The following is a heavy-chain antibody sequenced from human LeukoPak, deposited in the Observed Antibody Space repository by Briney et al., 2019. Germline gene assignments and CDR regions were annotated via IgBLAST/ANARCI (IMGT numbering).Heavy chain of an antibody. V-gene: IGHV1-69*04. Sequence: SVKVSCKASGGTFSSYAISWVRQAPGQGLEWMGRIIPILGIANYAQKFQGRVTITADKSTSTAYMELSSLRSEDTAVYYCARGGSSSEFDYWGQGTLVTVSS. CDR3: ARGGSSSEFDY. CDR2: IIPILGIA. CDR1: GGTFSSYA. J-gene: IGHJ4*02. D-gene: IGHD6-13*01.